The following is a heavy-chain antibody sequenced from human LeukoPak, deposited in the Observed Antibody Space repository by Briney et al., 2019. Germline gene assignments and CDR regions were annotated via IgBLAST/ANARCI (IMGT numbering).Heavy chain of an antibody. D-gene: IGHD3-3*01. CDR1: GGSISSSSYY. CDR2: IYYSGST. CDR3: VRWYYVFDAVFDY. Sequence: SETLSLTCTVSGGSISSSSYYWGWIRQPPGKGLEWIGSIYYSGSTYYNPSLKSRVTISVDTSKNQFSLKLSSVTAADTAVYYCVRWYYVFDAVFDYWGQGTLVTVSS. J-gene: IGHJ4*02. V-gene: IGHV4-39*01.